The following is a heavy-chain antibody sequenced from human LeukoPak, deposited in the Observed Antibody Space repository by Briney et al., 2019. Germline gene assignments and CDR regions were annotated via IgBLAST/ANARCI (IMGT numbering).Heavy chain of an antibody. Sequence: ASVKVSCKASGYTFTGYYMHWVRQAPGQGLEWMGWINPNSGGTNYAQKFQGRVTMTRDTSISTAYMELSRLRSDDPAVYYCARGRAAAGTSWFDPWGQGTLVTVSS. V-gene: IGHV1-2*02. CDR2: INPNSGGT. J-gene: IGHJ5*02. CDR1: GYTFTGYY. CDR3: ARGRAAAGTSWFDP. D-gene: IGHD6-13*01.